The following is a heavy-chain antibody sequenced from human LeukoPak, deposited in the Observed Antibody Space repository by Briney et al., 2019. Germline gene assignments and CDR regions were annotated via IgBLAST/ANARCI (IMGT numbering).Heavy chain of an antibody. J-gene: IGHJ4*02. Sequence: SETLSLTCTVSGGSISSGDYYWSWIRQPPGKGLEWIGEINHSGSTNYNPSLKSRVTISVDTSKNQFSLKLTSVTAADTAVYYCARGGGSSGYYFDYWGQGTLVTVSS. CDR1: GGSISSGDYY. V-gene: IGHV4-39*07. CDR3: ARGGGSSGYYFDY. CDR2: INHSGST. D-gene: IGHD6-19*01.